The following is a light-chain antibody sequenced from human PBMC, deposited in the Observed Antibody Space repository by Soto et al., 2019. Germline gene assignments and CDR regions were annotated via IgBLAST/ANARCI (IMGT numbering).Light chain of an antibody. J-gene: IGKJ4*01. CDR1: QSVGSN. Sequence: EIVVTQSPVTLSVSPGERATLSCRASQSVGSNLAWYQQKPGQAPRLLIYSASTRATGIPARFSGSGSGTEFTLTISSLQSEHFAVYYCQQYNNWLSFGGGTKVEI. CDR3: QQYNNWLS. CDR2: SAS. V-gene: IGKV3-15*01.